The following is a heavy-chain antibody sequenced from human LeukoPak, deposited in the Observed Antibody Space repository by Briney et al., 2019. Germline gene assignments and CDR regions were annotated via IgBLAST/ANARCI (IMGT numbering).Heavy chain of an antibody. V-gene: IGHV1-18*01. Sequence: GASVKVSCKASGYTFTSYGISWVRQAPGQGLEWMGWISAYNGNTNYAQKLQGRVTMTTDTSTSTAYMELRSLRSDDTAVYYCASGRRFCSSTSCKAYYMDVWGKGTTVTVSS. CDR2: ISAYNGNT. CDR3: ASGRRFCSSTSCKAYYMDV. D-gene: IGHD2-2*01. CDR1: GYTFTSYG. J-gene: IGHJ6*03.